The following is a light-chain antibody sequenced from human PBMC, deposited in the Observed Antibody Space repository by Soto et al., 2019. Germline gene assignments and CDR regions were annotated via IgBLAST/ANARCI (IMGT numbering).Light chain of an antibody. CDR1: SSNIGTGYD. V-gene: IGLV1-40*01. Sequence: HSVLTQPPSVSGAPGQRVTISCTGSSSNIGTGYDVHWYQQLPGTAPKLLIYSNANRPSGVPDRFSGSKSGTSASLAITGLQAEDEADYYCQSYDSSLSSYVFGTGTKLTVL. J-gene: IGLJ1*01. CDR3: QSYDSSLSSYV. CDR2: SNA.